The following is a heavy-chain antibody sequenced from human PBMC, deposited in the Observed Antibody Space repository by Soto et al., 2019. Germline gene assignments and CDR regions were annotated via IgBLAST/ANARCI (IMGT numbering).Heavy chain of an antibody. V-gene: IGHV3-33*01. CDR1: GFTFSSYG. D-gene: IGHD3-22*01. J-gene: IGHJ4*02. CDR2: IWYDGSNK. Sequence: QVQLVESGGGVVQPGRSLRLSCAASGFTFSSYGMHWVRQAPGKGLEWVAVIWYDGSNKYYADSVKGRFTISRDNSKNPLYLQMNSLRAEDTAVYYCARGNYDSSGYLDYWGQGTLVTVSS. CDR3: ARGNYDSSGYLDY.